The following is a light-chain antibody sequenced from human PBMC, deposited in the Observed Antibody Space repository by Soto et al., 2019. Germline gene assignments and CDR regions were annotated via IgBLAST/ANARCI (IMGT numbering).Light chain of an antibody. Sequence: QSALTQPPSASGTPGQRVSISCSGSSSNIGSGGATVTWYQHLPGTAPKLLIYGDTIRPSGVPDRFSGSKSATSASLAIAGLLVEDEGDYYCQSYDSSLSGPVLFGGGTKLTVL. CDR3: QSYDSSLSGPVL. CDR2: GDT. V-gene: IGLV1-40*01. J-gene: IGLJ2*01. CDR1: SSNIGSGGAT.